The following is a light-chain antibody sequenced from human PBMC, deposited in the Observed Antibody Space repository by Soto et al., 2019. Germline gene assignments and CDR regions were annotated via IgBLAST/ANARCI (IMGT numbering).Light chain of an antibody. V-gene: IGLV6-57*04. CDR3: QSYDSDNHWV. Sequence: LTQPHSVSESPGKTVTISCTRSSGSVASNSVQWYQQRPGSAPTTVISEDDQRPPGVPDRFSGSIDTSSNSASLTISGLKTEDEADYYCQSYDSDNHWVFGGGTQLTVL. CDR1: SGSVASNS. CDR2: EDD. J-gene: IGLJ3*02.